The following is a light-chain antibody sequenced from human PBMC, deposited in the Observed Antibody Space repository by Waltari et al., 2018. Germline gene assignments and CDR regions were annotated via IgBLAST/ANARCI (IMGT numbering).Light chain of an antibody. CDR1: SSDVGRYNY. Sequence: QSALIQPRSVSGSPGQSVTISCTGSSSDVGRYNYVSWYQQHSGKAPKLMIYGVIERPSGVPDRFSGSKSGDTASLTISGLQAEDEADYYCCSYAGSHSWVFGGGTKLTVL. CDR2: GVI. J-gene: IGLJ3*02. CDR3: CSYAGSHSWV. V-gene: IGLV2-11*01.